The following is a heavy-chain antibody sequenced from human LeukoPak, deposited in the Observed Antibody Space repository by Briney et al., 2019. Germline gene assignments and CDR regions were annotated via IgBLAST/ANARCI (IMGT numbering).Heavy chain of an antibody. J-gene: IGHJ4*02. CDR3: ASRAVAGTGDY. CDR2: IYTSGST. CDR1: GYSISSGYY. V-gene: IGHV4-61*02. Sequence: SETLSLTCTVSGYSISSGYYWSWIRQPAGKGLEWIGRIYTSGSTNYNPSLKSRVTISVDTSKNQFSLKLSSVTAADTAVYYCASRAVAGTGDYWGQGTLVTVSS. D-gene: IGHD6-19*01.